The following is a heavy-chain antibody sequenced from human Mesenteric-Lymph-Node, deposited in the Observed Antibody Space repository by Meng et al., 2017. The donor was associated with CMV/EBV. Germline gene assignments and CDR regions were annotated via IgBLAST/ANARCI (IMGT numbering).Heavy chain of an antibody. V-gene: IGHV3-30*04. Sequence: GGSLRLSCVASGFTLSSYAMHWVRQAPGKGLEWVAVISYDGTDKYYADSVKGRFTISRDNSKNTLYLQMNSLRAEDTAIYYCAGSTLVVTPVDCWGQGTLVTVPQ. J-gene: IGHJ4*02. CDR3: AGSTLVVTPVDC. D-gene: IGHD4-23*01. CDR2: ISYDGTDK. CDR1: GFTLSSYA.